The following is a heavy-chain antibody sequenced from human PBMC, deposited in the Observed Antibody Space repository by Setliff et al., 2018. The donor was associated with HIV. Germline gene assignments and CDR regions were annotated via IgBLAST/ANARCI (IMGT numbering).Heavy chain of an antibody. Sequence: SETLSLTCTVSGGSISSHYWSWIRQPPGKGLGWIGSIYYSGSTNYNPSLTSRVTISVDTSKNQFSLKLSSVTAADTAVSNCASTYCGGDCYSRYFQHGGQGTLVTAPQ. J-gene: IGHJ1*01. D-gene: IGHD2-21*02. CDR2: IYYSGST. CDR3: ASTYCGGDCYSRYFQH. CDR1: GGSISSHY. V-gene: IGHV4-59*11.